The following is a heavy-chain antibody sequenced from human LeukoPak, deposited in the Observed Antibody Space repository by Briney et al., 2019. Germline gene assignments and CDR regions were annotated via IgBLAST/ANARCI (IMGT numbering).Heavy chain of an antibody. J-gene: IGHJ4*02. V-gene: IGHV3-74*01. D-gene: IGHD7-27*01. CDR1: GFSFSSNW. CDR2: INSGGSGT. CDR3: ATSLGPLAEY. Sequence: GGSLRLSCAASGFSFSSNWMHWVRQTPGKGLVWVSRINSGGSGTSYADSVEGRFTISRDNAKNTLYLQMNSLKGEDTAVYYCATSLGPLAEYWGRGTLVTVSS.